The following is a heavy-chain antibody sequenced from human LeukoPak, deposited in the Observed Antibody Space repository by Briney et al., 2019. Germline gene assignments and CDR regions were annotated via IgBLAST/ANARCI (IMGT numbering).Heavy chain of an antibody. J-gene: IGHJ4*02. CDR2: ISYDGRNK. D-gene: IGHD2-2*01. CDR1: GFTFSSYG. Sequence: GGSLRLSCAASGFTFSSYGMHWVRQAPGKGLEWVAVISYDGRNKYYVDSVEGRFTMSRDNSKNTLYLQMNSLRAEDTAVYYCAKDGPSRQPVVPAAVDYWGQGTLVTVSS. CDR3: AKDGPSRQPVVPAAVDY. V-gene: IGHV3-30*18.